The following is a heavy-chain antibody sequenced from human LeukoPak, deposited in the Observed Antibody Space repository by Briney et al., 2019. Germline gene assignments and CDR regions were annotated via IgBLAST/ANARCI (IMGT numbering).Heavy chain of an antibody. CDR1: GFTFSTNA. D-gene: IGHD3-16*01. V-gene: IGHV3-23*01. CDR3: AKDWIQFNRVYDCFDS. CDR2: IGGHET. Sequence: GGSLRLSCTTSGFTFSTNAMNWVRQAPGKGLEWVSTIGGHETFYDDSVKGRLTISRDNCKNTIYLYISSMRVEDTAVYYCAKDWIQFNRVYDCFDSWGQGTLVTVSS. J-gene: IGHJ4*02.